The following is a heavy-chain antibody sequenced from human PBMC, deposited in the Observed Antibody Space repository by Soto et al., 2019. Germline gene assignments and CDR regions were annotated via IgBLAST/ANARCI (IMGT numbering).Heavy chain of an antibody. CDR3: ARDRAGYYSHFVY. D-gene: IGHD3-22*01. Sequence: QVYLVQAGAEVKKPGSSVKVSCKALRGTFTNYAFSWVRQAPGQGLEWMGGIMPFFCSGNYAQKFQGRITITAAESTGSVYLELTSLRSEDTAVYYCARDRAGYYSHFVYWGQGTLVTVSS. J-gene: IGHJ4*02. CDR2: IMPFFCSG. V-gene: IGHV1-69*01. CDR1: RGTFTNYA.